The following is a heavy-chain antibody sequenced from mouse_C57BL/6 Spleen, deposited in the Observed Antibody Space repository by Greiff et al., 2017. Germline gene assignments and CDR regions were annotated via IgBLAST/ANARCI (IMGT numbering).Heavy chain of an antibody. Sequence: QVQLQQPGAELVRPGSSVKLSCKASGYTFTSYWMDWVKQRPGQGLEWIGNIYPSDSETHYNQKFKDKATLTVDKSSSTAYMQLSSLTSEDSAVYYCARRSGNYDCWGQGTTLTVSS. D-gene: IGHD1-3*01. J-gene: IGHJ2*01. CDR2: IYPSDSET. CDR1: GYTFTSYW. CDR3: ARRSGNYDC. V-gene: IGHV1-61*01.